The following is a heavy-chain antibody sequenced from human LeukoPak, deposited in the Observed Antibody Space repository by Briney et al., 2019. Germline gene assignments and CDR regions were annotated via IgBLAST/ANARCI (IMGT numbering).Heavy chain of an antibody. J-gene: IGHJ4*02. CDR3: ASEGGYSYGVGDY. Sequence: PGGSLRLSCAASGFTFSSYWMSWVRQAPGKGLEWVANIKQDGSEKYYVDSVKGRFTISGDNAKNSLYLQMNSLRAEDTAVYYCASEGGYSYGVGDYWGQGTLVTVSS. CDR2: IKQDGSEK. V-gene: IGHV3-7*01. D-gene: IGHD5-18*01. CDR1: GFTFSSYW.